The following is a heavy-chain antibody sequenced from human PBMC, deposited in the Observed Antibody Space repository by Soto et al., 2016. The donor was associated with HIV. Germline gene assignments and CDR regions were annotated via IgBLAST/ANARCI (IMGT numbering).Heavy chain of an antibody. CDR1: GGSISSSSYY. Sequence: QESGPGLVKPSETLSLICTVSGGSISSSSYYWGWIRQPPGKGLEWIGSIYYSGTTFYNPSLKSRVTISADTSKNQFSLRVKSVTAADTAVYYCARRLDTFDIWGHGTMVTVSS. D-gene: IGHD3-16*01. V-gene: IGHV4-39*01. CDR2: IYYSGTT. J-gene: IGHJ3*02. CDR3: ARRLDTFDI.